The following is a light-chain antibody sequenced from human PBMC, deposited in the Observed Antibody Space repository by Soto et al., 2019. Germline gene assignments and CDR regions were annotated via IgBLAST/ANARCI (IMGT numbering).Light chain of an antibody. J-gene: IGLJ1*01. V-gene: IGLV1-47*01. CDR1: SSNIGSNY. CDR3: AAWDDSLSGYV. CDR2: GNN. Sequence: QSVLTQSPSASGTPGQRVTISCSGSSSNIGSNYVYWYQQLPGTAPKLLIYGNNQRPSGVPDRFSGSKSGTSASLAISGLRSEDEADYYCAAWDDSLSGYVFGTGTKVTVL.